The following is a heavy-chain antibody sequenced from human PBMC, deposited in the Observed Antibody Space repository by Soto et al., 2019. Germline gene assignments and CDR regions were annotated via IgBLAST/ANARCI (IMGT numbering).Heavy chain of an antibody. Sequence: ASVKVSCKASGYTFTSYAMHWVRQAPGQRLEWMGWINAGNGNTKYSQKFQGRVTITRDTSASTAYMELSSLRSEDTVVYYCARKYYYDSSGYSLWFDPWGQGTLVTVSS. J-gene: IGHJ5*02. CDR1: GYTFTSYA. V-gene: IGHV1-3*01. D-gene: IGHD3-22*01. CDR2: INAGNGNT. CDR3: ARKYYYDSSGYSLWFDP.